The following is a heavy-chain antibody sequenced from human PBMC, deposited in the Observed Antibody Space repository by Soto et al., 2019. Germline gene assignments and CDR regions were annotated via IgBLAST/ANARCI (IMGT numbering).Heavy chain of an antibody. Sequence: SETLSLTCTVSGGSISSGGYYWSWIRQHPGKGLEWIGYIYYSGSTYYNPSLKSRVTISVDTSKNQFSLKLSSVTAADTAVYYCATTGRGGSSENFDYWGQGTLVTVSS. J-gene: IGHJ4*02. CDR1: GGSISSGGYY. CDR3: ATTGRGGSSENFDY. V-gene: IGHV4-31*03. CDR2: IYYSGST. D-gene: IGHD6-6*01.